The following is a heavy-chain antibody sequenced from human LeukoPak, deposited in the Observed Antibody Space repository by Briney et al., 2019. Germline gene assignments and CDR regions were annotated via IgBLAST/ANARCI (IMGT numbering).Heavy chain of an antibody. CDR3: AKDLWKYQLRTLDY. V-gene: IGHV3-23*01. J-gene: IGHJ4*02. CDR2: ISGSGGST. CDR1: GFTFSSYA. D-gene: IGHD2-2*01. Sequence: GRSLRLSCAASGFTFSSYAMSWVRQAPGKGLEWVSAISGSGGSTYYADSVKGRFTISRDHSKNTLYLQMNSLRAEDTALYYCAKDLWKYQLRTLDYWGQGTLVTVSS.